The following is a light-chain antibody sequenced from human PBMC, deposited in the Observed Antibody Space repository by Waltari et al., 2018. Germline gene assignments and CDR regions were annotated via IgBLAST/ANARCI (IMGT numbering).Light chain of an antibody. V-gene: IGKV3-11*01. J-gene: IGKJ2*01. CDR3: QQRSNWTPHT. Sequence: EIVLTQSPATLSLSPGDTATLSCRASQSVGSYLAWYQQKPGQPPRLLIYDESNRAIGVPARFRGSGSGTNCTLTISSLEAEDFAVYYCQQRSNWTPHTFGQGARLEIK. CDR2: DES. CDR1: QSVGSY.